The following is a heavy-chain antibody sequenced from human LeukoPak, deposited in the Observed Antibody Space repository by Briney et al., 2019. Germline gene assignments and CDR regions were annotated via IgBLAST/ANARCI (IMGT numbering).Heavy chain of an antibody. Sequence: GGSLRLSCEASGFTLSTYWMNWVRQVPGKGLDWVANINPDGSGKRYVDSVKGRFTIARDNADNSPSLQMNSLRAEDTAVYYCASWGAGGNSWGQGTLVTVSS. CDR1: GFTLSTYW. D-gene: IGHD3-16*01. CDR3: ASWGAGGNS. V-gene: IGHV3-7*01. J-gene: IGHJ4*02. CDR2: INPDGSGK.